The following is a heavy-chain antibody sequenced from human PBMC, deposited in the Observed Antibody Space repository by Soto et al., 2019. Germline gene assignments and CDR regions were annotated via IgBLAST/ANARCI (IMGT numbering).Heavy chain of an antibody. CDR2: IKSKTDGGTT. J-gene: IGHJ4*02. V-gene: IGHV3-15*01. Sequence: GGSLRLSCAASGFTFSNAWMSWVRQAPGKGLEWVGRIKSKTDGGTTDYAAPVKGRFTISRDDSKNMVFLQMNSLKIEDTAVYYCTTDDPINRNWGQGTLVTVSS. CDR1: GFTFSNAW. CDR3: TTDDPINRN.